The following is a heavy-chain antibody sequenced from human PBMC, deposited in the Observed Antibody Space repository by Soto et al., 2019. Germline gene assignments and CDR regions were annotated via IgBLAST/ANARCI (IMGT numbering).Heavy chain of an antibody. CDR3: AKDPNGDYIGAFDD. CDR1: EFDFSTYA. CDR2: ISRSSSVI. V-gene: IGHV3-23*01. J-gene: IGHJ4*02. D-gene: IGHD4-17*01. Sequence: EVQLLESGGALVQLGGSRKPSFVASEFDFSTYAGTWVRQPQGKGLEWVSSISRSSSVIYYADSVKGRFIISRDNSKNTLYLQMNSLRAEDTARYYCAKDPNGDYIGAFDDWGQGTLVTVSS.